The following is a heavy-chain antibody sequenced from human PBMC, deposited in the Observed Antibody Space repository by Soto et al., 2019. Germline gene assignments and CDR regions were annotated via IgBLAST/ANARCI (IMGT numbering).Heavy chain of an antibody. CDR2: IHHGGST. V-gene: IGHV4-59*08. CDR3: ARHGFGHLHGLVDL. D-gene: IGHD3-10*01. CDR1: GGSITSRY. Sequence: QVQLQESGPGLVKALETLSLTCSVSGGSITSRYCSWFRQSPGKGLEWIGYIHHGGSTSYNPSLKSRVTMSVDTSKTQFSLKVSSVTAADTALYYCARHGFGHLHGLVDLWGPGTTVTVSS. J-gene: IGHJ6*02.